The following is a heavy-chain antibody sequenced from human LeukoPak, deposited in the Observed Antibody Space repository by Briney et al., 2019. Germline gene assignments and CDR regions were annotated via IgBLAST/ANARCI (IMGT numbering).Heavy chain of an antibody. CDR2: IKQDGSEK. Sequence: GGSLRLSCAASGFTFNSYWMNWVRQAPGKGLEWVANIKQDGSEKYYVDSVKGRFTISRDNARTSLYLQMNSLRAEDTAVYYCARDKAQDSVYYGMDVWGQGTTVTVSS. CDR3: ARDKAQDSVYYGMDV. V-gene: IGHV3-7*01. CDR1: GFTFNSYW. D-gene: IGHD6-6*01. J-gene: IGHJ6*02.